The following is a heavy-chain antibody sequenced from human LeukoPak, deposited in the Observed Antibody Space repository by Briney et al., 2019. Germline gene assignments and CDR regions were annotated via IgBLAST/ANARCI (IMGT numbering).Heavy chain of an antibody. J-gene: IGHJ4*02. Sequence: SQTLSLTCTVSGGSISSGDYYWSWIRQPPGKGLEWIGYIYYSGSTYYNPSLKSRVTISVDTPKNQFSLKLSSVTAADTAVYYCARKRYRRGCFDYWGQGTLVTVSS. CDR1: GGSISSGDYY. V-gene: IGHV4-30-4*01. D-gene: IGHD1-1*01. CDR3: ARKRYRRGCFDY. CDR2: IYYSGST.